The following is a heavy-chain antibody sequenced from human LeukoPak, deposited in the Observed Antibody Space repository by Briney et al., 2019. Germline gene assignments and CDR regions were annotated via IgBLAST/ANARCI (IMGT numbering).Heavy chain of an antibody. CDR1: GGTFSSYT. V-gene: IGHV1-69*02. CDR2: IIPILGIA. J-gene: IGHJ5*02. D-gene: IGHD2-2*01. Sequence: ASVKVSCKASGGTFSSYTISWVRQAPGQGLEWMGRIIPILGIANYAQKFQGRVTITADKSTSTAYMELSSLRSEDTAVYYCATLSQSAHQFPFDPWGQGTLATVSS. CDR3: ATLSQSAHQFPFDP.